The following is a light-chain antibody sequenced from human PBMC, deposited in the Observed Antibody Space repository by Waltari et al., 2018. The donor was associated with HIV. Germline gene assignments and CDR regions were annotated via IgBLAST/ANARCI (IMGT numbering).Light chain of an antibody. J-gene: IGLJ2*01. Sequence: QSALPQPPSPSGSPGQPVTLPCPATRTDVGGYNYVPLYQQSSGKAPILIIYDVTKRPSGVPDRFSGSKSGNAASLTVSGLQAEDEADYYCSSYAGSNNYVVFGGVTRLTVL. CDR2: DVT. V-gene: IGLV2-8*01. CDR1: RTDVGGYNY. CDR3: SSYAGSNNYVV.